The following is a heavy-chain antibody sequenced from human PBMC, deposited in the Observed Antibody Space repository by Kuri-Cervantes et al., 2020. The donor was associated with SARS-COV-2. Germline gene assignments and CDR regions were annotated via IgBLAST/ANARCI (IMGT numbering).Heavy chain of an antibody. J-gene: IGHJ4*02. CDR3: VRDGDHWNFDY. CDR1: GFTFSSYG. CDR2: ISYDGSNK. D-gene: IGHD1-1*01. V-gene: IGHV3-30*03. Sequence: GGSLRLSCAASGFTFSSYGMHWVRQAPGKGLEWVAVISYDGSNKYYADSVKGRFTVSRDSAKKTLDLQMNSLRAEDTAVYYCVRDGDHWNFDYWGQGTLVTVSS.